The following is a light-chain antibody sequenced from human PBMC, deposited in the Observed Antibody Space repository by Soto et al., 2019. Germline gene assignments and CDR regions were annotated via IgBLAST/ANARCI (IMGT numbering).Light chain of an antibody. CDR1: QSVSSN. CDR3: QQYNNWTPWT. V-gene: IGKV3-15*01. CDR2: AAS. Sequence: EVVMSQSPATLSVSPGERATLSCRASQSVSSNSAWYQQKPGQAPRLLIYAASTRATAIPPRFSGNGSGTEFTLTISGLQSEDFAVYYCQQYNNWTPWTFGQGTKVEIK. J-gene: IGKJ1*01.